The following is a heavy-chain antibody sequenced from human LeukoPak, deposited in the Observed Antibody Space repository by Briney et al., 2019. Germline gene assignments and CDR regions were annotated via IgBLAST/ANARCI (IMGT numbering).Heavy chain of an antibody. CDR3: ARVRTGTTAAHFDY. D-gene: IGHD1-7*01. Sequence: SVKVSCQASVGTFSSYAISWVRQAPGQGLEWMGGIIPIFGTANYAQKFQGRVTITTDESTSTAYMELSSVRSEDTAVYYCARVRTGTTAAHFDYWGQGTLVTVSS. J-gene: IGHJ4*02. CDR1: VGTFSSYA. V-gene: IGHV1-69*05. CDR2: IIPIFGTA.